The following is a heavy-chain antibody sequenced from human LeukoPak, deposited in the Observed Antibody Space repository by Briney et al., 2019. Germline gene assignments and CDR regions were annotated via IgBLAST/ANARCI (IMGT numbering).Heavy chain of an antibody. J-gene: IGHJ6*03. CDR1: GGSFSGYY. V-gene: IGHV4-34*01. CDR2: INHSGST. D-gene: IGHD3/OR15-3a*01. CDR3: AYEFTKPGGHYYMDV. Sequence: SETLSLTCAVYGGSFSGYYWSWIRQPPGKGLEWIGEINHSGSTNYNPSLKSRVTISVDTSKNQFSLKLSSVTAADTAVYYCAYEFTKPGGHYYMDVWGKGTTVTVSS.